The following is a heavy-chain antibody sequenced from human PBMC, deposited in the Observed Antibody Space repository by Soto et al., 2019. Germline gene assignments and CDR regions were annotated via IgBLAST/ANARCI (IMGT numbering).Heavy chain of an antibody. CDR1: GFTFTSYD. Sequence: PVGPLRLSCAASGFTFTSYDMHWVRQAPGKGLEWMALILHDGSAEYYADSVKGRFTISRDNSRSTLYLQMNSLRAEDTAVYYCARSRDGYSFYFYYGMDGWGQGTTVTVSS. V-gene: IGHV3-30*03. CDR3: ARSRDGYSFYFYYGMDG. J-gene: IGHJ6*02. CDR2: ILHDGSAE. D-gene: IGHD4-4*01.